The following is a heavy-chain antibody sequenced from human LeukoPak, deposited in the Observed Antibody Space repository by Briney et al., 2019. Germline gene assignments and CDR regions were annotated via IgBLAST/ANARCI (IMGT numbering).Heavy chain of an antibody. CDR3: SKDLCSNGVVCYYYYIDV. Sequence: TGGSLRLSCAASGFTFSDYYMSWVRQAPGKGLEWVSYISNSGSKIYYADSVKVRLTMSRDNAKNSVYMQMNSLRSADTSLYCVSKDLCSNGVVCYYYYIDVWGKGTTVTISS. J-gene: IGHJ6*03. CDR1: GFTFSDYY. CDR2: ISNSGSKI. D-gene: IGHD2-8*01. V-gene: IGHV3-11*04.